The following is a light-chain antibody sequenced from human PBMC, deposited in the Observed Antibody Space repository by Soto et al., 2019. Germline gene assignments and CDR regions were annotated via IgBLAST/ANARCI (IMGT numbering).Light chain of an antibody. CDR2: GAS. CDR3: QQYGALPPT. V-gene: IGKV3-20*01. J-gene: IGKJ4*01. Sequence: EIVLTQFPGALSLSPGERVTLSCRASQTVSNTYLAWYQQKSGQAPKFLIYGASNRATGIPDRFSGSGSGTDFTFTISRLEPEYVAVYYCQQYGALPPTFGGGTKVEIK. CDR1: QTVSNTY.